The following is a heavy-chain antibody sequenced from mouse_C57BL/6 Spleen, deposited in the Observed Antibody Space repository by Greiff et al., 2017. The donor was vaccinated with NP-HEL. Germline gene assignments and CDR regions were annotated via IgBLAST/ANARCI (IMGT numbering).Heavy chain of an antibody. D-gene: IGHD2-2*01. CDR2: IHPNSGST. J-gene: IGHJ4*01. V-gene: IGHV1-64*01. CDR1: GYTFTSYW. Sequence: VQLQQPGAELVKPGASVKLSCKASGYTFTSYWMHWVKQRPGQGLEWIGMIHPNSGSTNYNEKFKSKATLTVDKSSSTAYMQLSSLTSEDSAVYYCAGYDGKSYAMDYWGQGTSVTVSS. CDR3: AGYDGKSYAMDY.